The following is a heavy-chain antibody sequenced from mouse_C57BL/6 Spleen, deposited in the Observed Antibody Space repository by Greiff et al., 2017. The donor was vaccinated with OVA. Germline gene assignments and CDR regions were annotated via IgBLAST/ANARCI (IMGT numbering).Heavy chain of an antibody. CDR2: IDPSDSYT. J-gene: IGHJ4*01. CDR3: ARGGPRAMDY. Sequence: QVQLKQPGAELVKPGASVKLSCKASGYTFTSYWMQWVKQRPGQGLEWIGEIDPSDSYTNYNQKFKGKATLTVDTSSSPAYMQLSSLTSEDSAVYYCARGGPRAMDYWGQGTSVTVSS. V-gene: IGHV1-50*01. CDR1: GYTFTSYW.